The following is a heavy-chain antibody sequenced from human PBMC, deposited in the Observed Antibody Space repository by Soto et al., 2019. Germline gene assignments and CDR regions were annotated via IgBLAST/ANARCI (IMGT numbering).Heavy chain of an antibody. V-gene: IGHV4-34*01. D-gene: IGHD3-10*01. CDR2: INHSGST. CDR3: ARGARQIYGSGSYLDY. CDR1: GGSFSGYY. J-gene: IGHJ4*02. Sequence: SETLSLTCAVYGGSFSGYYWSWIRQPPGKGLEWIGEINHSGSTNYNPSLKSRVTISVDTSKNQFSLKLSSVTAADTAGYYCARGARQIYGSGSYLDYWGQGTLVTVSS.